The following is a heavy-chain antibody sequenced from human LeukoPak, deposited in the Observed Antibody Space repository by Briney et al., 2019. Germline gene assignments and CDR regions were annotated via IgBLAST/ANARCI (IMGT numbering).Heavy chain of an antibody. J-gene: IGHJ4*02. V-gene: IGHV3-21*01. CDR1: GFTFSSYS. D-gene: IGHD3-10*01. CDR3: ARGRGFGELLYTPPFDY. CDR2: ISSSSSYI. Sequence: GGSLRLSCAASGFTFSSYSMNWVRQAPGKGLEWVSSISSSSSYIYYADSVKGRFTISRDNAKNSLYLQMNSLRAEDTAVYYCARGRGFGELLYTPPFDYWGQGTLVTVSP.